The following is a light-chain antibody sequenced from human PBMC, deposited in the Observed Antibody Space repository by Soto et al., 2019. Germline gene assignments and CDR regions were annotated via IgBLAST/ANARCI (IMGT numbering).Light chain of an antibody. CDR3: QQYGDSRT. Sequence: EIVLTQSPGTLSLSPGERATLSCRASQRVSSTYLAWYQQKPGQAPRLLIYGASSRATGIPDRFSGSASGTDFTLTINRLEPDDFALYYCQQYGDSRTFGQGTKLEIK. CDR1: QRVSSTY. V-gene: IGKV3-20*01. J-gene: IGKJ2*01. CDR2: GAS.